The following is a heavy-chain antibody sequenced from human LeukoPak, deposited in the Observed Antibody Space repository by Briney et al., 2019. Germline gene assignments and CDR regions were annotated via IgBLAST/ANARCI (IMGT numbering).Heavy chain of an antibody. V-gene: IGHV1-18*01. J-gene: IGHJ4*02. CDR2: INVYSGNT. Sequence: AAVKVSCKASGYTFNSYGISWVRQAPGQGLEWMGGINVYSGNTNYSQKLQGRVTMTTDTSTRTAYMELWSLRSDDTAVYYCARGSISNFDYWGQGTLVTVSS. D-gene: IGHD6-13*01. CDR3: ARGSISNFDY. CDR1: GYTFNSYG.